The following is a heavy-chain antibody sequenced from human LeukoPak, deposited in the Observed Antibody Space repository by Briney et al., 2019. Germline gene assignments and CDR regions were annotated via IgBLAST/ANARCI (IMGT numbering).Heavy chain of an antibody. J-gene: IGHJ4*02. V-gene: IGHV1-2*02. D-gene: IGHD1-26*01. Sequence: ASVKVSCKASGYTFTGYYMHWVRQAPGQGLEWMGWINPNSGGTNYAQKFQGRVTMTRDTSISTAYMELSRLRSDDTAVYYCAREYSGSYLVDYWGQGTLVTVSS. CDR3: AREYSGSYLVDY. CDR2: INPNSGGT. CDR1: GYTFTGYY.